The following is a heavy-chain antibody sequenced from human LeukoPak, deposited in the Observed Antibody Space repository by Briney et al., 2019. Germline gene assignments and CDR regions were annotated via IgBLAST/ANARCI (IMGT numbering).Heavy chain of an antibody. CDR2: ISSSSSYI. J-gene: IGHJ6*03. Sequence: PGGSLRLSCTASGFPFNKYSMTWVRQAPGKGLEWVSSISSSSSYIYYADSVKGRFTISRDNAKNSLYLQMNSLRAEDTAVYYCARDFSEYYDILTGSYNYYYYYYMDVWGKGTTVTISS. CDR3: ARDFSEYYDILTGSYNYYYYYYMDV. V-gene: IGHV3-21*01. CDR1: GFPFNKYS. D-gene: IGHD3-9*01.